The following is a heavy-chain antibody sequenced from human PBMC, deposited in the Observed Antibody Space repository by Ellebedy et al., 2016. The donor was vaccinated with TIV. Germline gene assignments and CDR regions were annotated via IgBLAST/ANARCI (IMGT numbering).Heavy chain of an antibody. Sequence: GESLKISCAASGFTFSNYAMAWVRQAPGKGLEWVSVIYSGGSTYYADSVKGRFTISRDNSKNTLYLQMNSLRAEDTAVYNCARELTGDLGAFDIWGQGTMVTVSS. D-gene: IGHD7-27*01. CDR3: ARELTGDLGAFDI. V-gene: IGHV3-66*01. J-gene: IGHJ3*02. CDR2: IYSGGST. CDR1: GFTFSNYA.